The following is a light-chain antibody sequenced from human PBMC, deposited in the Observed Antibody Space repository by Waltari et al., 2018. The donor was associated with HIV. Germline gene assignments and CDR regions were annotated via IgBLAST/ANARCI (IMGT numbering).Light chain of an antibody. CDR1: SSNIGSKT. CDR2: SNK. CDR3: AAWEDSLNGPNYV. Sequence: QSVLTQPPSASGAPGQSVIISCSGSSSNIGSKTVNWYRQLPGTAPKLLIYSNKQRPSGVPDRCSRSKSGTSASLAISGLQSGDEADYYCAAWEDSLNGPNYVFGSGTTVTVL. V-gene: IGLV1-44*01. J-gene: IGLJ1*01.